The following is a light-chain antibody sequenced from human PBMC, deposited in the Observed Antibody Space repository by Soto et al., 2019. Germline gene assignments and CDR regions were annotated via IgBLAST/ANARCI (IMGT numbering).Light chain of an antibody. V-gene: IGLV2-14*01. CDR1: DSDIGYYDY. Sequence: QSVLTQPASVSGSPGQSITISCSGTDSDIGYYDYVSWYQQHPGKAPKLIISEVSDRPSGVSNRFSGSKSDNTASLTISGLQPEDEADYYCSSYTSGDTVVFGGGTKLTVL. J-gene: IGLJ2*01. CDR2: EVS. CDR3: SSYTSGDTVV.